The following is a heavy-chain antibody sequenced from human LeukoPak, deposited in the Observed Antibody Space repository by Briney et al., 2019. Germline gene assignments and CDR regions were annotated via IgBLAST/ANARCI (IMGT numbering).Heavy chain of an antibody. CDR2: IYYSGST. CDR1: GGSISSYY. V-gene: IGHV4-59*01. Sequence: PSETLSLTCTVSGGSISSYYWSWIRQPPGKGLEWIGYIYYSGSTNYNPSLKSRVTISVDTSKNQFSLKLSSVTAADTAVYYCARVLTGGSSWYHYYYGTDVWGQGTTVTVSS. J-gene: IGHJ6*02. CDR3: ARVLTGGSSWYHYYYGTDV. D-gene: IGHD6-13*01.